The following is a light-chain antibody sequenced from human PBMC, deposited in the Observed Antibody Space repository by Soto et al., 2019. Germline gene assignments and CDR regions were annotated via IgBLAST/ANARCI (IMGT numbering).Light chain of an antibody. CDR1: SSDIGTYNY. CDR2: DIS. CDR3: CAYGGYNLL. J-gene: IGLJ2*01. Sequence: QSALTQPRSVSGSPGQSVTISCTGTSSDIGTYNYVSWYRQQPGKAPKVIIYDISKRPSGVPDRFSGSKSGNTASLTISGLQAEDESDYYCCAYGGYNLLFGGGTKVTVL. V-gene: IGLV2-11*01.